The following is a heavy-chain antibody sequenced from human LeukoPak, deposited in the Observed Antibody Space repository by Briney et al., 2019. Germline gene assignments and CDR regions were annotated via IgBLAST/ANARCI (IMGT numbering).Heavy chain of an antibody. CDR1: GFTFSSYS. Sequence: AGGSLRLSCAASGFTFSSYSMNWVRQAPGKGLEWVSYISSSSSTIYYADSVKGRFTISRDNAKNSLYLQINSLRAEDTAVYYCARLITMGRGAFDIWGQGTMVTVSS. V-gene: IGHV3-48*04. CDR3: ARLITMGRGAFDI. J-gene: IGHJ3*02. D-gene: IGHD3-10*01. CDR2: ISSSSSTI.